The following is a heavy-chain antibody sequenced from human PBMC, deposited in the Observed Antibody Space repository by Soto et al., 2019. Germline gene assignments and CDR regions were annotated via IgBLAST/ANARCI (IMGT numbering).Heavy chain of an antibody. J-gene: IGHJ4*02. Sequence: PSETLSLTCTVSGGSISGYYWSWIRQSPGKGLEWIGYIYYSGSTNYNPSLPSLKSRVTISVDTSKNQFSLQLSSVTAADTAVYYCARSYCSSISCYSYFDPWGQGTLVTVSS. CDR1: GGSISGYY. CDR2: IYYSGST. CDR3: ARSYCSSISCYSYFDP. V-gene: IGHV4-59*01. D-gene: IGHD2-2*01.